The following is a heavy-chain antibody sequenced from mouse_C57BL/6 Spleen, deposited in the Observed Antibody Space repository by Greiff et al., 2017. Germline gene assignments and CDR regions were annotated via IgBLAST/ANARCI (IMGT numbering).Heavy chain of an antibody. V-gene: IGHV1-80*01. CDR1: GYAFSSYW. CDR2: IYPGDGDT. CDR3: ARSGNYGSSYAMDY. J-gene: IGHJ4*01. Sequence: QVQLQQSGAELVKPGASVKISCKASGYAFSSYWMNWLKQRPGKGLEWIGQIYPGDGDTNYNGKFKGKATLTADKSSSTAYMQLSSLTSEDSAVYFCARSGNYGSSYAMDYWGQGTSVTVSS. D-gene: IGHD1-1*01.